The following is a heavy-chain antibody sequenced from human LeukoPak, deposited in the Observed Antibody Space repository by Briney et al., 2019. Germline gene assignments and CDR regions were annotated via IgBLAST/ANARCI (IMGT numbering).Heavy chain of an antibody. V-gene: IGHV3-23*01. Sequence: GGSLGLSCAASGFIFSDYTMMWVRRAPGRGLQWVATFTAYGGTYYAASVKGRFAISRDNSRDTVSLYMNSLRVEDTAMYYCAKGSTGGKVDWFDPWGPGTLVTVSS. J-gene: IGHJ5*02. CDR2: FTAYGGT. CDR1: GFIFSDYT. CDR3: AKGSTGGKVDWFDP. D-gene: IGHD4-23*01.